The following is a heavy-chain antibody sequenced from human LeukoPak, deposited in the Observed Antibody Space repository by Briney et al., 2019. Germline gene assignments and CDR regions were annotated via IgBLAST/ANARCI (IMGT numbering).Heavy chain of an antibody. CDR3: ARLSYYGSSGYPEYFQH. D-gene: IGHD3-22*01. CDR2: IYPGDSDT. V-gene: IGHV5-51*01. J-gene: IGHJ1*01. Sequence: GESLKISCKGSGYSFTSYWIAWVRQMPGRGLEWMGIIYPGDSDTTYSPSFQGQVTISADKSISTAYLQWSSLKASDTAMYYCARLSYYGSSGYPEYFQHWGQGTLVTVSS. CDR1: GYSFTSYW.